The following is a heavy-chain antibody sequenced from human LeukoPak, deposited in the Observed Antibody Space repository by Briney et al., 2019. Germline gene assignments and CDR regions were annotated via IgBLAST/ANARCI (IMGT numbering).Heavy chain of an antibody. CDR1: GGSISSGGYS. CDR2: IYHSGST. V-gene: IGHV4-30-2*01. J-gene: IGHJ4*02. Sequence: SSQTLSLTCAVSGGSISSGGYSWNWIRQPPGKGLEWIGNIYHSGSTYYNPSLKSRVTISVDRSKNQFSLNLSSVTVADTAVYFCARGGAVAATPDFWGQGTLVIVSS. D-gene: IGHD2-15*01. CDR3: ARGGAVAATPDF.